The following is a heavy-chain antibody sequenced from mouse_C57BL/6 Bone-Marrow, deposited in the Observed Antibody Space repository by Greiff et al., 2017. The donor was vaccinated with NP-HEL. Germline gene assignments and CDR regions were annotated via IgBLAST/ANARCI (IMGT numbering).Heavy chain of an antibody. Sequence: VQGVESGAELVKPGASVKISCKASGYAFSSYWMNWVKQRPGKGLEWIGQIYPGDGDTNYNGKFKGKATLTADKSSSTAYMQLSSLTSEDSAVYFCAKGGYPWFAYWGQGTLVTVSA. CDR1: GYAFSSYW. J-gene: IGHJ3*01. CDR3: AKGGYPWFAY. D-gene: IGHD2-14*01. CDR2: IYPGDGDT. V-gene: IGHV1-80*01.